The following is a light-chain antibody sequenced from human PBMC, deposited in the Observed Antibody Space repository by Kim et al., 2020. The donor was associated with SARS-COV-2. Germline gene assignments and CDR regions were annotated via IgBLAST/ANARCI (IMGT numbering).Light chain of an antibody. CDR1: SGHSSNA. CDR2: LNSDGSH. J-gene: IGLJ3*02. CDR3: QTSGTSIPV. V-gene: IGLV4-69*01. Sequence: QPVLTQSPSASASLGASVKLTCTLSSGHSSNAIAWHQQQPERGPRYLMKLNSDGSHSKGDGIPDRFSGSSSGAERYLTISSLQSEDEADYYCQTSGTSIPVFGGGTQLTVL.